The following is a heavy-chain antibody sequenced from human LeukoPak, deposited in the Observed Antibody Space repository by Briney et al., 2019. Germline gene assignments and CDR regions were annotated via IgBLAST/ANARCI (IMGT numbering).Heavy chain of an antibody. CDR1: GYTFTGYY. V-gene: IGHV1-8*02. CDR2: MNPNSGNT. CDR3: ARERGKEVTGDY. D-gene: IGHD7-27*01. Sequence: ASVKVSCKASGYTFTGYYMHWVRQAPGQGLEWMGWMNPNSGNTGYAQKFQGRVTMTRNTSISTAYMELSSLRSDDTAVYYCARERGKEVTGDYWGQGTLVTVSS. J-gene: IGHJ4*02.